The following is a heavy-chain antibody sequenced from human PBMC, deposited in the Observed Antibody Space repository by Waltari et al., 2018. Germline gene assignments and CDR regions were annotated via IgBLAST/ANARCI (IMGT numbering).Heavy chain of an antibody. V-gene: IGHV3-21*01. D-gene: IGHD4-4*01. J-gene: IGHJ6*03. CDR2: ISRSSSYI. CDR3: ARDQRSNYGYYYYYYMDV. CDR1: GFTFSSYS. Sequence: EVQLVESGGGLVKPGGSLRLSCAASGFTFSSYSMNWVRQAPGEGLGWVSSISRSSSYIYYADAVNGRFTISRDNAKNSLYLQMNSRRAEDTAVYYCARDQRSNYGYYYYYYMDVWGKGTTVTVSS.